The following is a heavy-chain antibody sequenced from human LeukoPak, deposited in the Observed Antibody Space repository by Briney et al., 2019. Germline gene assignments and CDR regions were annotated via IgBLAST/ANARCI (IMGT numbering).Heavy chain of an antibody. Sequence: SETLSLTCTVSGGSISSYYWSWIRQPPGKGLEWIGYIYYSGSTNYNPSLKSRVTISVDTSKNQFSLKLSSVTAADTAMYYCARVRSSGWGKGFDYWGQGTLVTVSS. CDR3: ARVRSSGWGKGFDY. J-gene: IGHJ4*02. CDR2: IYYSGST. D-gene: IGHD6-19*01. V-gene: IGHV4-59*01. CDR1: GGSISSYY.